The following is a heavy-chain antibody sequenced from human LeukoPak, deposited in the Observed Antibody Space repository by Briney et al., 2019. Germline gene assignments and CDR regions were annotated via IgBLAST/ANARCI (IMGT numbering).Heavy chain of an antibody. V-gene: IGHV3-9*01. Sequence: GRSLRLSRAASGFTFDDYAMHWVRQAPGKGLEWVSGISWNSGSIGYADSVKGRFTISRDNAKNSLYLQMNSLRAEDTALYYCAGYRQPDDAFGIWGQGTMVTVSS. CDR2: ISWNSGSI. CDR1: GFTFDDYA. D-gene: IGHD5-18*01. J-gene: IGHJ3*02. CDR3: AGYRQPDDAFGI.